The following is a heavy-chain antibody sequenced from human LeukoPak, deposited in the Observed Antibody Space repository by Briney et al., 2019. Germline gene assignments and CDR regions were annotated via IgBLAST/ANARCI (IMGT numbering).Heavy chain of an antibody. J-gene: IGHJ4*02. Sequence: ASVKVSCKASGYTFTSYSISWVRQAPGQGLEWMGWISAYNGNTIYAQKVKGRVTMTTDTSTSTAYMELRSLKSDDAAVYYCARASYCSDGSCYSDYWGQGTLVTVSS. CDR1: GYTFTSYS. CDR3: ARASYCSDGSCYSDY. CDR2: ISAYNGNT. D-gene: IGHD2-15*01. V-gene: IGHV1-18*01.